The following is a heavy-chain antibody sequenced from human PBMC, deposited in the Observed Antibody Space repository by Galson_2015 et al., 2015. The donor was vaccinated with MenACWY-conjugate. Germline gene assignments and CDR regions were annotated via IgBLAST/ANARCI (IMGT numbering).Heavy chain of an antibody. CDR3: ARGPVRGLDV. V-gene: IGHV3-7*03. CDR1: SFTFSRYW. CDR2: IRHDATET. J-gene: IGHJ6*02. Sequence: SLRLSCAASSFTFSRYWMAWVRQAPGKGLEWVDNIRHDATETYYADSVKGRFTIYKDNANSRVYLRMTSLRVEDAAVYFCARGPVRGLDVWGQGTPVTVSS.